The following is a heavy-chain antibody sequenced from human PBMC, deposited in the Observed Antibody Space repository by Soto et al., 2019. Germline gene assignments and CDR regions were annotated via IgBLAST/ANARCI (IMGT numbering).Heavy chain of an antibody. D-gene: IGHD6-13*01. CDR1: GGSFSGYY. Sequence: SETMSLTCAVYGGSFSGYYWSWIRQPPGKGMEWIGEINHSGSTNYNPSLKSRVTISVDTSKNQFSLKLSSVTAADTAVYYCARGLLRGFIAAAGRKSNWFDPWGQGTLVTVSS. J-gene: IGHJ5*02. CDR2: INHSGST. CDR3: ARGLLRGFIAAAGRKSNWFDP. V-gene: IGHV4-34*01.